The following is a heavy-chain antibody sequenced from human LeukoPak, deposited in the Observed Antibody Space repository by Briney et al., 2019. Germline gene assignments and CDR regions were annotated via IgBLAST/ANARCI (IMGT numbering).Heavy chain of an antibody. V-gene: IGHV3-23*01. CDR1: GFTFSSYG. CDR2: ISGSGGST. D-gene: IGHD3-22*01. J-gene: IGHJ4*02. CDR3: AKIGYYYDSSGLIFDY. Sequence: PGGSLRLSCAASGFTFSSYGMSWVRQAPGKGLEWVSAISGSGGSTYYADSVKGRFTISRDNSKNTLYLQMNSLRAEDTAVYYCAKIGYYYDSSGLIFDYWGQGTLVTVSS.